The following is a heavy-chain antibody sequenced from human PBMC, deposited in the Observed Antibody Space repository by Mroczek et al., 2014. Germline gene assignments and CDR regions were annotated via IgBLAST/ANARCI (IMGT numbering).Heavy chain of an antibody. Sequence: VQLVQSGEGLVQPGRSLRLSCAASGFSFDDYAMHWVRQAPGKGLEWVSGISWNSGSIGYADSVKGRFTISRDNAKNSLYLQMNSLRDEDTALYYCAKGRGGGNSGTAFDYWGQGTLVTVSS. D-gene: IGHD4-23*01. V-gene: IGHV3-9*01. CDR3: AKGRGGGNSGTAFDY. CDR2: ISWNSGSI. J-gene: IGHJ4*02. CDR1: GFSFDDYA.